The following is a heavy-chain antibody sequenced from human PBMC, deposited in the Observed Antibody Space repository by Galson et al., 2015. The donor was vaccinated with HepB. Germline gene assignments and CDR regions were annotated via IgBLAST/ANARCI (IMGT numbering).Heavy chain of an antibody. J-gene: IGHJ6*02. V-gene: IGHV6-1*01. CDR3: AKDQMGLGDIVVVVAAPKHYYYYGMDV. CDR1: GDSVSSNIAT. D-gene: IGHD2-15*01. Sequence: CAISGDSVSSNIATWNWIRQSPSRGLEWLGRTYYRSEWYDDYADSVKGRFTISRDNSKNTLYLQMNSLRAEDTAVYYCAKDQMGLGDIVVVVAAPKHYYYYGMDVWGQGTTVTVSS. CDR2: TYYRSEWYD.